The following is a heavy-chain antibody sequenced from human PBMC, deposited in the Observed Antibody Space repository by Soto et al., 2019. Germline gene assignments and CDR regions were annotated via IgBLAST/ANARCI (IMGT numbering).Heavy chain of an antibody. Sequence: SETLCLPCAVCNFSINGHNWGRFVRQPPGKGLEWIAEIYLSGGTYYTQSLKSRVTMSVDKSDRPFSLKLTSVTAADTAVYYCATGRLGGDDFDCWGQGALGTVSS. CDR1: NFSINGHNW. CDR3: ATGRLGGDDFDC. J-gene: IGHJ4*03. D-gene: IGHD6-25*01. CDR2: IYLSGGT. V-gene: IGHV4-4*02.